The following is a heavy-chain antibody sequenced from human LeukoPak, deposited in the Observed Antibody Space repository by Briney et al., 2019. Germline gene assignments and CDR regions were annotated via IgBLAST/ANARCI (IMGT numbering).Heavy chain of an antibody. CDR2: MSYDGFNK. Sequence: LAGGSLRLSCAASGFTFSSYAMHWVRQSLGKGLEWVAVMSYDGFNKYYADSVKGRFTISRDNSKNTLYLQMNSLRAEDTAVYYCAKTKGYSYGYYFDYWGQGTLVTVSS. CDR3: AKTKGYSYGYYFDY. CDR1: GFTFSSYA. V-gene: IGHV3-30*18. J-gene: IGHJ4*02. D-gene: IGHD5-18*01.